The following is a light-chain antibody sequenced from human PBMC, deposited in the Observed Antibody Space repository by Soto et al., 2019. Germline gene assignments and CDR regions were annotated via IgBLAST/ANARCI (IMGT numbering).Light chain of an antibody. V-gene: IGKV3-20*01. CDR3: HHYGTSWT. Sequence: EIVLTQSPGTLSLSPGERATLSCRASQSVRSTFLAWYQQKPGQAPSLLISGASSRATGIPDRFSGSGSGTDFTLTISRLEPEVVAVYYCHHYGTSWTFGQGTKVEI. J-gene: IGKJ1*01. CDR1: QSVRSTF. CDR2: GAS.